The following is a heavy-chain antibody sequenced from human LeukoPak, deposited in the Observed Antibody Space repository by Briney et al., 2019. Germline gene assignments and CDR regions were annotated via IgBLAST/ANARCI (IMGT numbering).Heavy chain of an antibody. J-gene: IGHJ4*02. CDR2: INWNGGNT. CDR3: GRDLSGWYGPDY. CDR1: GFTFSSAW. Sequence: PGGSLRLSCTVSGFTFSSAWMSWVRQAPGKGLEWVAGINWNGGNTGYSDSVKGRFTISRDNAKNSLYLQMDSLRAEDTALYYCGRDLSGWYGPDYWGQGTLVTVSS. D-gene: IGHD6-19*01. V-gene: IGHV3-20*04.